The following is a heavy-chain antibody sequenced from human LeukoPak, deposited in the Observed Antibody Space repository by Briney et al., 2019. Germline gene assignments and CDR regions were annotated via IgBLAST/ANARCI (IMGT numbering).Heavy chain of an antibody. CDR2: IIPILGIA. Sequence: ASVKVSCKASGGTFSSYAISWVRQAPGQGLEWMGRIIPILGIANYAQKFQGRVTITADKSTSTAYMELSSLRSEDTAVYYCARDRLERRPYFDYWGQGTLVTVSS. J-gene: IGHJ4*02. D-gene: IGHD1-1*01. CDR3: ARDRLERRPYFDY. V-gene: IGHV1-69*04. CDR1: GGTFSSYA.